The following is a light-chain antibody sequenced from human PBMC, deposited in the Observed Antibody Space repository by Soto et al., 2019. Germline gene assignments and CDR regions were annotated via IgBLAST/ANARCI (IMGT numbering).Light chain of an antibody. CDR3: QQYNNWPPWT. Sequence: ILMTQSPATLSVSPGERATLSCRASQSVSNNLAWYQQKPGQAPRLLIYDASTRATGIPPRFSGSGSGTEFTLTISSLQSEDFAVYYCQQYNNWPPWTFGQGTKVEIK. CDR1: QSVSNN. V-gene: IGKV3-15*01. J-gene: IGKJ1*01. CDR2: DAS.